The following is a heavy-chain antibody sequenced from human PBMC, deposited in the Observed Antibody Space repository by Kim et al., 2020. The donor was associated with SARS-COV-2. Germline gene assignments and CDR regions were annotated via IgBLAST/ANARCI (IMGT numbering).Heavy chain of an antibody. Sequence: SETLSLTCTVSGGSISSSSYYWGWIRQPPGKGLEWIGSIYYSGSTYYNPSLKSRVTISVDTSKNQFSLKLSSVTAADTAVYYCASGIAAPGGDFDYWGQGTLVTVSS. J-gene: IGHJ4*02. CDR3: ASGIAAPGGDFDY. CDR1: GGSISSSSYY. V-gene: IGHV4-39*01. CDR2: IYYSGST. D-gene: IGHD6-6*01.